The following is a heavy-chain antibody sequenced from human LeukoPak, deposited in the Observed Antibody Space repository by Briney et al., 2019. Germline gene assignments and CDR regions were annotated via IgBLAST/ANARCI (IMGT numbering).Heavy chain of an antibody. V-gene: IGHV4-34*01. D-gene: IGHD6-13*01. Sequence: SETLSLTCTVSGGSISSYYWSWIRQPPGKGLEWIGEINHSGSTNYNPSLKSRVTISVDTSKNQFSLKLSSVTAADTAVYYCARDEQQLVPQRSNWFDPWGQGTLVTVSS. J-gene: IGHJ5*02. CDR2: INHSGST. CDR3: ARDEQQLVPQRSNWFDP. CDR1: GGSISSYY.